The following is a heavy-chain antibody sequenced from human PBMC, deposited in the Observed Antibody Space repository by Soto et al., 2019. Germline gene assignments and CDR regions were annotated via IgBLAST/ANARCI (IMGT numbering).Heavy chain of an antibody. Sequence: PGESLKISCKGSGYSFTRFWIGWVRQMPGKGLEWMGIIYPGDSDIRYSPSFQGQVTISADRSISTAYLHWSNLKASDTAIYYCARHGFKFSSSWPFGLDVWGQGTTVTVSS. CDR3: ARHGFKFSSSWPFGLDV. J-gene: IGHJ6*02. CDR1: GYSFTRFW. CDR2: IYPGDSDI. V-gene: IGHV5-51*01. D-gene: IGHD2-2*01.